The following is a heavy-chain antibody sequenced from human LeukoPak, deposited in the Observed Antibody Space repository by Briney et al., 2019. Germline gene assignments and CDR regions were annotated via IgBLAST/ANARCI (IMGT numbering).Heavy chain of an antibody. D-gene: IGHD2-15*01. CDR2: ISSSSSYI. V-gene: IGHV3-21*01. J-gene: IGHJ5*02. CDR1: GFTFSSYS. CDR3: ARDLGYCSGGSGSGWFDP. Sequence: GGSLRLSCAASGFTFSSYSMNWVRQAPGKGLEWVSSISSSSSYIYYADSVKGRFTISRDNAKNSLYLQMNSLRAEDTAVYYCARDLGYCSGGSGSGWFDPWGQGTLVTVSS.